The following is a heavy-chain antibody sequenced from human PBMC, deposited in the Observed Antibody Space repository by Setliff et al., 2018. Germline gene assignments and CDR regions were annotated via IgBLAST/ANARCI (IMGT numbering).Heavy chain of an antibody. J-gene: IGHJ4*02. CDR1: GGSISSYY. CDR2: IYTSGST. Sequence: PSETLSLTCTVSGGSISSYYWSWIRQPPWKGLEWIGYIYTSGSTNYNPSLKSRVTISLDTSKNQFSLKVSSVTAADTAVYYCASLPYYDSSGYSLSYYWGQGTLVTVSS. D-gene: IGHD3-22*01. V-gene: IGHV4-4*08. CDR3: ASLPYYDSSGYSLSYY.